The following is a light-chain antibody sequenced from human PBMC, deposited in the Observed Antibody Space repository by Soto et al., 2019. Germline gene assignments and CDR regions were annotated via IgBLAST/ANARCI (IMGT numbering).Light chain of an antibody. J-gene: IGLJ1*01. CDR2: DVS. CDR3: CSDAGSYAEV. V-gene: IGLV2-11*01. CDR1: SSDVGGYNY. Sequence: QSALTQPRTVSGSPGQSVTISCTGTSSDVGGYNYVSWYQQHPGKAPKLMIYDVSKRPSGVPDRFSGSKSGNTASLTISGLQAEDEADYCCCSDAGSYAEVFGTGTKVTVL.